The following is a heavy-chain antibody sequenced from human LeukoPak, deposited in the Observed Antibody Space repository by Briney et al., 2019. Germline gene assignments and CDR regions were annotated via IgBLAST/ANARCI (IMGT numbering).Heavy chain of an antibody. CDR3: ARTAAAGGD. CDR2: ISTTGYTT. J-gene: IGHJ4*02. Sequence: GGSLRLSCAASGFIFSDYYTSWIRQAPGKGLEWVSYISTTGYTTYYADSVKGRFTISRDNAKNSLYLQMNSLSAEDTAVYYCARTAAAGGDWGQGSLVTVSS. D-gene: IGHD6-25*01. V-gene: IGHV3-11*01. CDR1: GFIFSDYY.